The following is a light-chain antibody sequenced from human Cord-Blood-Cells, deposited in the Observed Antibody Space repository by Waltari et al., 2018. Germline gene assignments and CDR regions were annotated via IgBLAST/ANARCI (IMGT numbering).Light chain of an antibody. V-gene: IGKV2-28*01. CDR3: MQALQTPRT. CDR2: WGS. J-gene: IGKJ2*02. CDR1: QSLLHSNGYNY. Sequence: DIVMTQSPLSLPVTPGEPASISCRSSQSLLHSNGYNYLDWYLQKPGQSPQLLIYWGSNPASGVPNRFSGSGSGTDFTLKISRVEAEDVGFYYCMQALQTPRTFGQGTKLEIK.